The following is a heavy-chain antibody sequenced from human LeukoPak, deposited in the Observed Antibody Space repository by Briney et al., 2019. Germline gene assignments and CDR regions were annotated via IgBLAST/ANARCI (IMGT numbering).Heavy chain of an antibody. Sequence: SETLSLTCTVSGGSISSGDYYWSWIRQPPGKGLEWIGYIYYSGSTYYNPSLKSRVTISVDTSKNQFSLKLSSVTAADTAVYYCARHWETSSWYVDYWGQGTLVTVSS. J-gene: IGHJ4*02. CDR1: GGSISSGDYY. V-gene: IGHV4-30-4*01. CDR3: ARHWETSSWYVDY. D-gene: IGHD6-13*01. CDR2: IYYSGST.